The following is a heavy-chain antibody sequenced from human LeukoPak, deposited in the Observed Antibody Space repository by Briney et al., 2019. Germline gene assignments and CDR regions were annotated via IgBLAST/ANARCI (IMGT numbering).Heavy chain of an antibody. CDR1: GGSLSSRSHY. CDR3: ATPAGPFGDYDI. Sequence: PSETLSLTCTVSGGSLSSRSHYWGWIRHPPGKGLEWLGSIYYSGTTYHSPSLKSRVTISVDTSKNQFSLKLSSVTAADTAVYYCATPAGPFGDYDIWAQGTLVIVAS. D-gene: IGHD4-17*01. V-gene: IGHV4-39*01. J-gene: IGHJ4*02. CDR2: IYYSGTT.